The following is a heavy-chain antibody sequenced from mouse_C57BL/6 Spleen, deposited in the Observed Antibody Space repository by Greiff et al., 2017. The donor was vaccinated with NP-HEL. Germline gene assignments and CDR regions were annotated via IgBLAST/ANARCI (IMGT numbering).Heavy chain of an antibody. CDR3: ARGGFDPFDY. CDR1: GYSITSGYD. CDR2: ISYSGST. J-gene: IGHJ2*01. V-gene: IGHV3-1*01. Sequence: EVQVVESGPGMVKPSQSLSLTCTVTGYSITSGYDWHWIRHFPGNKLEWMGYISYSGSTNYNPSLKSRISITHDTSKNHFFLKLNAVTTEDTATYYCARGGFDPFDYWGQGTTLTVSS.